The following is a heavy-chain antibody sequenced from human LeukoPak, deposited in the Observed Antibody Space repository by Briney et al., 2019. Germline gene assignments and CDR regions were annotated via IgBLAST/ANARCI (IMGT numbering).Heavy chain of an antibody. CDR2: ISSSSSYI. D-gene: IGHD6-19*01. J-gene: IGHJ3*02. CDR3: AKQKGHISGWSQTPTGAFDI. V-gene: IGHV3-21*04. CDR1: GFTFSSYS. Sequence: GGSLRLSCAASGFTFSSYSMNWVRQAPGKGLEWVSSISSSSSYIYYADSVKGRFTISRDNSRNTLYLQMNSLRAEDTAVYYCAKQKGHISGWSQTPTGAFDIWGQGTMVTVSS.